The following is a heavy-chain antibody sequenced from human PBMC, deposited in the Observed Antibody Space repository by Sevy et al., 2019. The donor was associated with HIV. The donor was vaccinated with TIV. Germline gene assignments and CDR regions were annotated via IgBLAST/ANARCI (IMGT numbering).Heavy chain of an antibody. CDR1: GFTFSDYY. D-gene: IGHD4-17*01. J-gene: IGHJ5*02. Sequence: GGSLRLSCAASGFTFSDYYMSWIRQAPGKGLEWVSYISSSSSYTNYADSVKGRFTISRDNAKNSLYLQMNSLGAEDTAVYYCARDGVGYGDYVGQFDPWGQGTLVTVSS. V-gene: IGHV3-11*06. CDR3: ARDGVGYGDYVGQFDP. CDR2: ISSSSSYT.